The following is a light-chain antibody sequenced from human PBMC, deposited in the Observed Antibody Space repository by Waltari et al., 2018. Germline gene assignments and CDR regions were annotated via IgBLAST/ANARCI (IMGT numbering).Light chain of an antibody. Sequence: EIVLTQSPATLSLYPGERATLSCSASQSVSSYLAGYQPTPGQAPRLRIYDAANRATGIPASFSGGGSGTDCTLTMSSLEPEDFAVYFCQHRYTFGQGTKLEIK. CDR1: QSVSSY. V-gene: IGKV3-11*01. J-gene: IGKJ2*01. CDR2: DAA. CDR3: QHRYT.